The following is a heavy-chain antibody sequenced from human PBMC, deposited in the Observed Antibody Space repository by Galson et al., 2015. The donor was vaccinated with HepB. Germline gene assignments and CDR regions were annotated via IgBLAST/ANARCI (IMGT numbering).Heavy chain of an antibody. CDR1: GDSVSNDRAA. J-gene: IGHJ5*02. Sequence: CAISGDSVSNDRAAWDWIRQSPSRGLEWLGGTYYRSKWHYDYALSVKSRITINPDTSKNQFSLQLKSVTPEDTAVYYCARDCGGDCPANWFDPWGQGTLVTVSS. CDR3: ARDCGGDCPANWFDP. D-gene: IGHD2-21*01. CDR2: TYYRSKWHY. V-gene: IGHV6-1*01.